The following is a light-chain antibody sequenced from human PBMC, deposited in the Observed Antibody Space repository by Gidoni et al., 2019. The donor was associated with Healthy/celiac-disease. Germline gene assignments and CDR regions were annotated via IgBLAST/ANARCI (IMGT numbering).Light chain of an antibody. V-gene: IGLV3-25*03. CDR1: ALPKQY. Sequence: SYELTQPPSLSVSPGQTARITCSGDALPKQYAYWYQQKPGQAPVLVIYKDSERPSGIPERVSGSSSGTTVTLTISGVQAEDEADYYCQSADSSGTWVFGGGTKLTVL. CDR2: KDS. J-gene: IGLJ3*02. CDR3: QSADSSGTWV.